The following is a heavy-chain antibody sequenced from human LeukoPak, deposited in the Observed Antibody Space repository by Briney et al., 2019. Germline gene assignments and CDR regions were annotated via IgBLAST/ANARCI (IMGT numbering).Heavy chain of an antibody. CDR1: GYSFTSYW. CDR2: IYPGDSDT. CDR3: ARGRGVSSSGWSDEDELFDY. Sequence: GESLKISCKGSGYSFTSYWIGWVRQMPGKGLEWMGIIYPGDSDTRYSPSFQGQVTISADKSISTAYLQWSSLKASDTAMYYCARGRGVSSSGWSDEDELFDYWGQGTLVTVSS. J-gene: IGHJ4*02. V-gene: IGHV5-51*01. D-gene: IGHD6-19*01.